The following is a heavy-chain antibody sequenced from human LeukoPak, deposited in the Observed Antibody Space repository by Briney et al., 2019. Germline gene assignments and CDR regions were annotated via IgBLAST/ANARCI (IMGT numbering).Heavy chain of an antibody. V-gene: IGHV3-30*02. CDR2: IRYDGSNK. CDR1: GFTFSSYG. J-gene: IGHJ4*02. Sequence: GGSLRLSCAASGFTFSSYGMHWVRQAPGKGLEWVAFIRYDGSNKHYADSVKGRFTISRDNSKNTLYLQMNSLRAEDTAVYYCAKDIFGDFWSGYYFDYWGQGTLVTVSS. CDR3: AKDIFGDFWSGYYFDY. D-gene: IGHD3-3*01.